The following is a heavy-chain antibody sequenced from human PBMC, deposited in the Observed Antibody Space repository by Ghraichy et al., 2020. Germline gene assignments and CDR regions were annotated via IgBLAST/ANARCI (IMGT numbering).Heavy chain of an antibody. CDR3: ARDRRCSSGWYFDY. Sequence: GGSLRLSCAASGFTFSSYGMHWVRQAPGKGLEWVAVIWYDGSNKYYADSVKGRFTISRDNSKNTLYLQMNSLRAEDTAVYYCARDRRCSSGWYFDYWGQGTLVTVSS. J-gene: IGHJ4*02. D-gene: IGHD6-19*01. CDR1: GFTFSSYG. CDR2: IWYDGSNK. V-gene: IGHV3-33*01.